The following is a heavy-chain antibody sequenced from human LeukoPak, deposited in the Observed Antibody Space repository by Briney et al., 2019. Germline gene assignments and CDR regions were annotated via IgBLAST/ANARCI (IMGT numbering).Heavy chain of an antibody. CDR1: GFTFSSYG. D-gene: IGHD5-18*01. CDR2: ISYDGSNK. Sequence: SGGSLRLSCAASGFTFSSYGMHWVRQAPGKGLEWVAVISYDGSNKYYADSVKGRFTISRDNSKNTLYLQMNSLRAEDTAVYYCAKDLGYSYGEDYYYGMDVWGQGTTVTVSS. CDR3: AKDLGYSYGEDYYYGMDV. J-gene: IGHJ6*02. V-gene: IGHV3-30*18.